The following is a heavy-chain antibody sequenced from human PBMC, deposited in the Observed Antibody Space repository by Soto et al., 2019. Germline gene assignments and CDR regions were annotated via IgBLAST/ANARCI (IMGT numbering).Heavy chain of an antibody. J-gene: IGHJ6*02. D-gene: IGHD4-17*01. CDR3: ARGVTTPRGYGMDV. Sequence: ASVKVSCKASGYTFTSYDINWVRQATGQGLEWMGWMNPNSGNTGYAQKFQGRVTMTRNTSISIAYMELSSLRSEDTAVYYCARGVTTPRGYGMDVWGQGTTVTVYS. CDR1: GYTFTSYD. CDR2: MNPNSGNT. V-gene: IGHV1-8*01.